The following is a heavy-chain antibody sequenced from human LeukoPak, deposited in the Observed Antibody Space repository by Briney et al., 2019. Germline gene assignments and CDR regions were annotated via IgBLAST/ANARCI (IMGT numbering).Heavy chain of an antibody. J-gene: IGHJ1*01. Sequence: GGSLRLSCAASGFSFSSYWMSWVRQVPGKGLEWVANIKPDGSGKYYVDSVKGRFTISGDNAKNSLYLQMNSLRAEDTAVYYCATEYSNGWYTDGQHWGQGTLVTVSS. V-gene: IGHV3-7*01. D-gene: IGHD6-19*01. CDR1: GFSFSSYW. CDR2: IKPDGSGK. CDR3: ATEYSNGWYTDGQH.